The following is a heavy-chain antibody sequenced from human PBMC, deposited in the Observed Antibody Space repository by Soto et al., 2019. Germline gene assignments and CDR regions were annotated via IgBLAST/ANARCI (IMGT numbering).Heavy chain of an antibody. CDR3: ARGTAAGADYGMDV. CDR2: IYSSGRT. CDR1: GGSISRNY. Sequence: KASETLSLTCTVSGGSISRNYWSWIRQPAGKGLEWIGRIYSSGRTNYNPSLKSRVTMSVDTSKNQFSLKLSSVTAADTAVYYCARGTAAGADYGMDVWGQGTTVTVSS. V-gene: IGHV4-4*07. J-gene: IGHJ6*02. D-gene: IGHD6-13*01.